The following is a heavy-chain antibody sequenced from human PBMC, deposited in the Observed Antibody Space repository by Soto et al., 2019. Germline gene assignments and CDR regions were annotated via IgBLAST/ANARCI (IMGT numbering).Heavy chain of an antibody. J-gene: IGHJ4*02. D-gene: IGHD3-3*01. Sequence: GGSLRLSCAASGFTFSDYWMTWVRQAPGKGLEWVANIKQDGSEDYYVDSVKGRFTISRDNAKNSLYLQMNSLRVEDTAVYYCARGGSYDFWSGYAYGIQTLHYCGPAALVTVSS. CDR2: IKQDGSED. CDR3: ARGGSYDFWSGYAYGIQTLHY. V-gene: IGHV3-7*01. CDR1: GFTFSDYW.